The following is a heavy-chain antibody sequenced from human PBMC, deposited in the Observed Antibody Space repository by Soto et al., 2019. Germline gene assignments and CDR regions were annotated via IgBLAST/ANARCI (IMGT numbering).Heavy chain of an antibody. CDR1: GGSISGYY. J-gene: IGHJ5*02. V-gene: IGHV4-30-2*01. CDR3: ARTDIVLVNWFDP. D-gene: IGHD2-2*01. Sequence: PSETLSLTCTVSGGSISGYYWSWIRQPPGKGLEWIGYIYHSGSTYYNPSLKSRVTISVDRSKNQFSLKLSSVTAADTAVYYCARTDIVLVNWFDPWGQGTLVTVSS. CDR2: IYHSGST.